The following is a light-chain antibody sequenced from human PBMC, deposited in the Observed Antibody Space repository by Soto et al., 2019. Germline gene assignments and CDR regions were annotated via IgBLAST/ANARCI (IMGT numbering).Light chain of an antibody. J-gene: IGKJ2*01. CDR1: QSVTSN. CDR2: SAS. V-gene: IGKV3-15*01. Sequence: IVMTQSPATLSVSPGDGATLSCRASQSVTSNLAWYQQKPGQAPRLLIYSASTRATGVPARFRGSGSGTEFTLTISSLQSEDFADYYCQQYNNWPYTFGHGTQLEIK. CDR3: QQYNNWPYT.